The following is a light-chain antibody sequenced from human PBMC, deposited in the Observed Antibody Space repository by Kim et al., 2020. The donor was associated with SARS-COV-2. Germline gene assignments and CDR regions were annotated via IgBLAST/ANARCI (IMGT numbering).Light chain of an antibody. Sequence: EIVMTQSPATLSVSPGERATLSCRASQSVSSNLAWYQQNPGQAPRPLLYGASTRATGVPARFSGSGSGTEFTLTISSLQSEDSAVYYCQQFYNWPPITFGQGTRLEIK. J-gene: IGKJ5*01. CDR2: GAS. CDR3: QQFYNWPPIT. CDR1: QSVSSN. V-gene: IGKV3-15*01.